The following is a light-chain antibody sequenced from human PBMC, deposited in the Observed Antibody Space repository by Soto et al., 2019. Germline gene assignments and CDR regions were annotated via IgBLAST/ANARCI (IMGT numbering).Light chain of an antibody. CDR2: AAS. CDR1: QSISSY. Sequence: DIHMTQSPSCRFPSVGHKVSVSFRASQSISSYLNWYQQEPGKAPKLLIYAASSLQSGVPSRFSGSGSGTDFTLTISSLQPEDFATYYCQQSYSTLTFGGGTKVDIK. J-gene: IGKJ4*01. V-gene: IGKV1-39*01. CDR3: QQSYSTLT.